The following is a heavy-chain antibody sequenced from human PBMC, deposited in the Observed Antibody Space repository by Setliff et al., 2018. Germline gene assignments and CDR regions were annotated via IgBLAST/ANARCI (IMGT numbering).Heavy chain of an antibody. CDR2: ISAYIGNT. V-gene: IGHV1-18*01. CDR1: SYTFTSYG. D-gene: IGHD3-3*01. J-gene: IGHJ4*02. Sequence: GASVKVSCKASSYTFTSYGISWVRQAPGQGLEWMGWISAYIGNTNYAQKLQGRVTMTTDTSTSTAYMELRSLRSDDTAVYYCARERMYYNFWSGYSDYWGQGTLVTVSS. CDR3: ARERMYYNFWSGYSDY.